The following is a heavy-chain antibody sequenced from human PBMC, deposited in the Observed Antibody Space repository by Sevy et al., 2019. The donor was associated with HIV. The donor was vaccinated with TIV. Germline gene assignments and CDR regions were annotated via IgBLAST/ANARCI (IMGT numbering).Heavy chain of an antibody. J-gene: IGHJ6*02. V-gene: IGHV3-11*01. CDR2: IDTRGGTM. CDR1: GFTFSDYY. D-gene: IGHD3-22*01. Sequence: GGSLRLSCTASGFTFSDYYMNWIRQTPGKGSEWISYIDTRGGTMDYADSVKGRFTISRDNARNSLYLQMNSLTADDAAVYYCVRDSPYTSDDHWYFGIDVWGQGTTVTVSS. CDR3: VRDSPYTSDDHWYFGIDV.